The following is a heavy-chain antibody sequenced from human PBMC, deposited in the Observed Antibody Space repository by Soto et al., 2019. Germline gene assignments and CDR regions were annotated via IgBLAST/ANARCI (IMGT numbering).Heavy chain of an antibody. V-gene: IGHV3-30-3*01. CDR1: GFTFSSYA. CDR3: AREVGTYFDY. D-gene: IGHD2-2*01. Sequence: QVQLVESGGGVVQPGRSLRLSCAASGFTFSSYAMHWVRQAPGKGLEWVAVISYDGSNKYYADSVEGRFTISRDNSKNTLYLQMNSLRAEDTAVYYCAREVGTYFDYWGQGTLVTVSS. CDR2: ISYDGSNK. J-gene: IGHJ4*02.